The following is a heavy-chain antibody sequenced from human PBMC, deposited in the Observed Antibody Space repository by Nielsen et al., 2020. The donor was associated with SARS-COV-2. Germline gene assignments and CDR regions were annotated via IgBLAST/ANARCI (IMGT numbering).Heavy chain of an antibody. D-gene: IGHD3-22*01. CDR1: GGSISSSSHY. J-gene: IGHJ3*02. Sequence: SETLSLTCTVSGGSISSSSHYWSWIRQPPGKGLEWIGEINHSGSTNYNPSLKSRVTISVDTSKNQFSLKLSSVTAADTAVYYCARGYYDSFGAFDIWGQGTMVTVSS. CDR2: INHSGST. CDR3: ARGYYDSFGAFDI. V-gene: IGHV4-39*07.